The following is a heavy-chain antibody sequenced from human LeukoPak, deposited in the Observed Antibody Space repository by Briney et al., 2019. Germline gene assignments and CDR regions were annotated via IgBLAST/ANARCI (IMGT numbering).Heavy chain of an antibody. V-gene: IGHV3-21*04. CDR1: GFTFSSYS. CDR3: AKYAAVGYDFWSGYDY. Sequence: GGSLRLSCAASGFTFSSYSMNWVRQAPGKGLEWVSSISSSSSYIYYADSVKGRFTISRDNAKNSLYLQMNSLRAEDTAVYYCAKYAAVGYDFWSGYDYWGQGTLVTVSS. D-gene: IGHD3-3*01. CDR2: ISSSSSYI. J-gene: IGHJ4*02.